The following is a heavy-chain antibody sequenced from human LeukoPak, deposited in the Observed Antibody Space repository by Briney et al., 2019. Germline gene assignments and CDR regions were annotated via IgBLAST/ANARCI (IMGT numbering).Heavy chain of an antibody. J-gene: IGHJ4*02. D-gene: IGHD5-18*01. V-gene: IGHV3-15*01. CDR3: TTGTWIQLWLADY. Sequence: GGSLRLSCKGSGFTFTNACMSWVRPAPGKGLEWVGHIKSQTDGGTTDYAAPVKGRFTISRDDSKNTLYLQLNSLKTEDTAVYYCTTGTWIQLWLADYWGQGTLVTVSS. CDR2: IKSQTDGGTT. CDR1: GFTFTNAC.